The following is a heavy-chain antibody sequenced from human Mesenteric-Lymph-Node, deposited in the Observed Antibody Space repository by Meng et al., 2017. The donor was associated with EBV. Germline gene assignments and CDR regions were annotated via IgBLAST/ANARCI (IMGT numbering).Heavy chain of an antibody. CDR3: SRESWRAFDY. J-gene: IGHJ4*02. CDR1: GDSVSNTNVA. CDR2: TYYRSKWYN. Sequence: QVQLQQSGPGLVQPSQTLSLTCAISGDSVSNTNVAWNWIRQSPSRGLEWLGRTYYRSKWYNEYAQSVKGRITINPDTSKSEFSLQLNSVTPDDTAVYYCSRESWRAFDYWGQGTLVTVSS. V-gene: IGHV6-1*01.